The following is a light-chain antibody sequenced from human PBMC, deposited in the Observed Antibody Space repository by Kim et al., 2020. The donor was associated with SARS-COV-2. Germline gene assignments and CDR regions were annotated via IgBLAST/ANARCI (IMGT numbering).Light chain of an antibody. Sequence: ASIGDRVTITCRASQDINSYLVWYQQKPGKAPNLLIYGASTLQSGVPSRFSGSGSGTDFTLTISSLQPEDFATYYCQHFKSYPITFGQGTRLEIK. V-gene: IGKV1-9*01. J-gene: IGKJ5*01. CDR3: QHFKSYPIT. CDR2: GAS. CDR1: QDINSY.